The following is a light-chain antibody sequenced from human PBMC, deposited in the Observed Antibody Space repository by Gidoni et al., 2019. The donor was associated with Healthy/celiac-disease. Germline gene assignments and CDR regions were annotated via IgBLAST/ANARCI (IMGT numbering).Light chain of an antibody. CDR2: GKN. V-gene: IGLV3-19*01. CDR3: NSRDSSGNHLV. CDR1: SLRSSY. Sequence: SSELTQDPAVSVALGQTVRITCQGDSLRSSYASWYQQKPGQAPVLVIYGKNKRPSGIPDRFSGSSSGNTASLTITGAQAEDEADYYCNSRDSSGNHLVFGGGTKLTVL. J-gene: IGLJ2*01.